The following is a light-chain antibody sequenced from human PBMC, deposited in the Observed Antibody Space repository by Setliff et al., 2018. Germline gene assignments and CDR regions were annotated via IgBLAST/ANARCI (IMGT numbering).Light chain of an antibody. CDR2: DVT. V-gene: IGLV2-14*01. CDR3: SSHAVSNLFYV. Sequence: QSALTQPAAVSGSPGQSIAISCTGTSRDVGGYNFVSWYQQHPDKAPKLLIYDVTVRPSGVSDRFSGSKSGNTASLTISGLQAEDEADYYCSSHAVSNLFYVFGTGTKVTVL. J-gene: IGLJ1*01. CDR1: SRDVGGYNF.